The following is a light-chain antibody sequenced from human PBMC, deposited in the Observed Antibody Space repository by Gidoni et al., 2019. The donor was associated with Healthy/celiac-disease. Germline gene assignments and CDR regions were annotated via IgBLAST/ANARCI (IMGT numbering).Light chain of an antibody. CDR2: DAS. CDR3: KQFDNLPYT. Sequence: DIQMTQSPSSLFASVGDRVTITCQASQDISNYLNWYQQKPGKAPKLLIYDASNLETGVPSRFSGSGSGTDFTFTISSLQPEDIATYYCKQFDNLPYTFGQXTKLEIK. CDR1: QDISNY. V-gene: IGKV1-33*01. J-gene: IGKJ2*01.